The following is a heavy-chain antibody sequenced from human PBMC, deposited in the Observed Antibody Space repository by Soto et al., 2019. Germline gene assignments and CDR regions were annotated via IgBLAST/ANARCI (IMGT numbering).Heavy chain of an antibody. V-gene: IGHV1-18*01. D-gene: IGHD2-2*01. CDR2: ISAKSGDT. J-gene: IGHJ4*02. CDR3: ARHFRRSRTGNSCIYFDS. Sequence: ASVKVSCKASGYTFTSYGFSWVRQAPGQGLEWVGWISAKSGDTNSAKTLQGRVTLTTDTSTGTAYMDLRSLRSDDTAVYYCARHFRRSRTGNSCIYFDSWGQGTQATVSS. CDR1: GYTFTSYG.